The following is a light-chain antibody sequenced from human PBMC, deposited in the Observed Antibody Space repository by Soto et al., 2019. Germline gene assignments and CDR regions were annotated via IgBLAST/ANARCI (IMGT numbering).Light chain of an antibody. CDR2: ANN. V-gene: IGLV1-40*01. CDR3: QSYDSSLSGVI. J-gene: IGLJ2*01. CDR1: SSNIGAVYD. Sequence: QSVLTQPPSVSGAPGQRVTISCTGSSSNIGAVYDVHWYQQLPGTAPKLLIYANNNRPSGVPDRFSGSKSGTSASLAITGLHAEDEADYYCQSYDSSLSGVIFGGGAKLTVL.